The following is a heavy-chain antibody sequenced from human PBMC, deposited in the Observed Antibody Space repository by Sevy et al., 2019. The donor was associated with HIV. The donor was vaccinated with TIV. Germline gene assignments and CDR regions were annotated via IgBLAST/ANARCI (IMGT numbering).Heavy chain of an antibody. V-gene: IGHV1-8*01. CDR2: MNPNSGST. J-gene: IGHJ4*02. CDR1: GYTFTSYD. CDR3: ARVVFASSGWYY. Sequence: ASVKVSCKASGYTFTSYDINWVRQATGQGLEWMGWMNPNSGSTGYAQKFQGRVTMTRNNSINTAYMELSSLRSEDTAVYYCARVVFASSGWYYWGQGTLVTVSS. D-gene: IGHD6-19*01.